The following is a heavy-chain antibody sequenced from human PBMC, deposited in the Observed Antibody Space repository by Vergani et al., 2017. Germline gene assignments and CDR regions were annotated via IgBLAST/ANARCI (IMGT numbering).Heavy chain of an antibody. D-gene: IGHD1-26*01. CDR2: IKSDGRT. CDR3: TSSECSGTTCYGHYFDL. V-gene: IGHV3-66*02. CDR1: GFRVTTYY. Sequence: VELLESGGGLAQPGGSLRVSCSASGFRVTTYYMSWVRQAPGKGPEWVSVIKSDGRTSYAESVRGRFTISRDTSRNAVYLQMNILRVEDTGVYYCTSSECSGTTCYGHYFDLWGHGILVTVAS. J-gene: IGHJ4*01.